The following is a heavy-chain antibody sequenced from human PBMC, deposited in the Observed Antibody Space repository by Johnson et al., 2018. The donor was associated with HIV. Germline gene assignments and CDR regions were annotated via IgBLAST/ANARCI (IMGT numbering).Heavy chain of an antibody. V-gene: IGHV3-23*04. J-gene: IGHJ3*01. CDR1: GITFSTYA. CDR2: IPAGGRNL. CDR3: AKELASSSSFWPPAFDV. Sequence: VQLVESGGGVVQPGRSLRLSCAASGITFSTYAMSWVRQAPGKGLEWVSTIPAGGRNLYYGDSVKGRFTISRDTSKNTLYLQMNSLRAEDTAVYYCAKELASSSSFWPPAFDVWGQGTMVTVSS. D-gene: IGHD6-6*01.